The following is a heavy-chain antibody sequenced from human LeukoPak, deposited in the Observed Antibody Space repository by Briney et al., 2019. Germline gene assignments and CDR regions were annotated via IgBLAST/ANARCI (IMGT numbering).Heavy chain of an antibody. V-gene: IGHV4-4*07. CDR2: IHTSGST. J-gene: IGHJ4*02. CDR1: GGSISRYY. Sequence: PSETLSLTCTVSGGSISRYYWNLIRQPAGKGLEWIGRIHTSGSTVYNPSLKSRVTVSLDTSKNQFSMKLTSVTAADTAVYYCARGKVVAGTPGQNSWDYWGQGTLVTVSS. CDR3: ARGKVVAGTPGQNSWDY. D-gene: IGHD6-19*01.